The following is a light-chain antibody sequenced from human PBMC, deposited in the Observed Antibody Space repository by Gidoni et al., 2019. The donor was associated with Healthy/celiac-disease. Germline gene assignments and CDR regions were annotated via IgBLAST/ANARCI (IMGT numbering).Light chain of an antibody. J-gene: IGKJ2*02. CDR2: DAS. Sequence: DIKMTQSPSTLSASVGDRVTITCRASQSISSWLAWYQQKPGKAPKLLIYDASSLESGVPSRFSGSGSGTEFTLTISSLQPDDFATYYCQQYKSYPWTFGQETKLEIK. CDR3: QQYKSYPWT. V-gene: IGKV1-5*01. CDR1: QSISSW.